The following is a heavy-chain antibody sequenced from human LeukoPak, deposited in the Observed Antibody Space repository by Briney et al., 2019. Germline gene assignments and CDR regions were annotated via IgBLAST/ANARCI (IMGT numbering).Heavy chain of an antibody. D-gene: IGHD2-2*01. J-gene: IGHJ3*02. V-gene: IGHV3-21*01. CDR2: ISSSSSYI. Sequence: GGSLRLSCAASGFTFSSYRMNWVRQAPGKGLEWVSSISSSSSYIYYADSVRGRFTISRDNARNSLYLQMKSLRVEDTAVYYCARDQVPGAMLFDAFDIWGQGTMVTVSS. CDR1: GFTFSSYR. CDR3: ARDQVPGAMLFDAFDI.